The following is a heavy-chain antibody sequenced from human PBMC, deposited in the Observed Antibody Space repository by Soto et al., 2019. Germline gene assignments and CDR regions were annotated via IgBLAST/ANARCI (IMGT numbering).Heavy chain of an antibody. CDR1: GGSLRGYY. V-gene: IGHV4-34*01. CDR2: INHNVGS. J-gene: IGHJ4*02. D-gene: IGHD1-26*01. Sequence: SETLSLTCAVNGGSLRGYYWNWIRQCPGKEREWIGGINHNVGSKYNPSLKSRVSISVVASTNQFSLKMNSVTAADTAVYYCGRVSAGWEDYWGQETIVNVSS. CDR3: GRVSAGWEDY.